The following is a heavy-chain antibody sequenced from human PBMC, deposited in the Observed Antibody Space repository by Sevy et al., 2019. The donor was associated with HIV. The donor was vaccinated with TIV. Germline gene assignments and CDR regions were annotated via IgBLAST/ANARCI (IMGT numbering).Heavy chain of an antibody. Sequence: GGSPRLSCATSGFTFNIYAMSWVRQAPGKGLEWVSTIGGGDAYYADSVTGRFTISIDDSKSAVYLQMNSLRADDTAVYYCAKDGVSRNKLWDWFDPWGQGTLVTVSS. D-gene: IGHD2-21*01. J-gene: IGHJ5*02. CDR2: IGGGDA. CDR1: GFTFNIYA. CDR3: AKDGVSRNKLWDWFDP. V-gene: IGHV3-23*01.